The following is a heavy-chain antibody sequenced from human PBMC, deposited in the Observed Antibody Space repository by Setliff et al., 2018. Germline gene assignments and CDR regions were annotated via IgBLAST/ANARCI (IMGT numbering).Heavy chain of an antibody. J-gene: IGHJ4*02. V-gene: IGHV4-34*01. CDR1: GGSFSDYY. CDR2: INDSGTT. CDR3: RYWSGYYNNDY. Sequence: SETLSLTCTVYGGSFSDYYWGWIRQSPGKGLEWNGEINDSGTTNYSPSLKSRVTISLDASTNQFSLKLRSVSAADTAVYYCRYWSGYYNNDYWGQGTLVTVSS. D-gene: IGHD3-3*01.